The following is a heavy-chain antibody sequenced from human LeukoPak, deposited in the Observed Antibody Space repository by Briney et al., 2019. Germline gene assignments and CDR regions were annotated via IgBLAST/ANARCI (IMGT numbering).Heavy chain of an antibody. CDR1: GYSFTSYW. CDR2: IYPGDSDT. V-gene: IGHV5-51*01. Sequence: GESLKISCKGSGYSFTSYWIGWVRQMPGKGLEWMGIIYPGDSDTRYSPSFQGQVTISADKSISTAYLQWSSLKASDTAMYYCARLPILSIAVAGTDYYFDCWGQGTLVTVSS. CDR3: ARLPILSIAVAGTDYYFDC. D-gene: IGHD6-19*01. J-gene: IGHJ4*02.